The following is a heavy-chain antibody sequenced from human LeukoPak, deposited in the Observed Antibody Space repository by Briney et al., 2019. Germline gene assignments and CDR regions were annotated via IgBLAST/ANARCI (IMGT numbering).Heavy chain of an antibody. CDR3: ARASKFTYYYDSSGYQIPDY. J-gene: IGHJ4*02. D-gene: IGHD3-22*01. CDR1: GFTLSSYE. V-gene: IGHV3-21*01. Sequence: PGGSLRLSCTASGFTLSSYEMSWIRRAPGKGLEWVSSISSSSSYIYYADSVKGRFTISRDNAKNSLYLQMNSLRAEDTAVYYCARASKFTYYYDSSGYQIPDYWGQGTLVTVSS. CDR2: ISSSSSYI.